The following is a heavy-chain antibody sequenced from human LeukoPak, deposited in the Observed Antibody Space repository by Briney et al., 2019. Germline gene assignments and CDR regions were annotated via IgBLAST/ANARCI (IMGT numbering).Heavy chain of an antibody. CDR3: AHRPPLRYFDY. V-gene: IGHV2-5*01. D-gene: IGHD3-9*01. Sequence: SGPTLVNPTQTLTLTCTFSGFSLSTSGVGVGWIRQPPGKALEWLALSYWDDKRYSPSLKSRLTITKDTSKNQVVLTMTNMDPVDTATYYCAHRPPLRYFDYWGQGTLVTVSS. CDR2: SYWDDK. J-gene: IGHJ4*02. CDR1: GFSLSTSGVG.